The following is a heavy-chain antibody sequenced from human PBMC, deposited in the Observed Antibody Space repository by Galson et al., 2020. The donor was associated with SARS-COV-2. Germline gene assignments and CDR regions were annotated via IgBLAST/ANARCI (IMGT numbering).Heavy chain of an antibody. V-gene: IGHV4-39*01. J-gene: IGHJ2*01. CDR1: GGSISSSSYY. CDR2: IYYGGST. D-gene: IGHD3-10*01. Sequence: SETLSLTCTVSGGSISSSSYYRGWIRQPPGKGLEWIGSIYYGGSTYYNPSLKSRVTISVDTSKNQFSLRLSSVSAADSAVYYCATQNRAYWSFDLWGRGTLVTVSS. CDR3: ATQNRAYWSFDL.